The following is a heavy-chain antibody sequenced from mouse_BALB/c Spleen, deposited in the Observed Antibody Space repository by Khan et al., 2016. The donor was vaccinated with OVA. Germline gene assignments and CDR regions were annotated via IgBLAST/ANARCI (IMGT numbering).Heavy chain of an antibody. CDR2: IDPSDSHT. Sequence: QVQLQQPGAELVKPGASVKLSCKASGYTFSSYWMHWVKQRPGQGLEWIGEIDPSDSHTNYNQKFKGKATLNVDKSSSTAYMHLRSLNTGDAAVFFVARAYYYGSSTWFAYWGQGTLVTVSA. CDR3: ARAYYYGSSTWFAY. V-gene: IGHV1-69*02. D-gene: IGHD1-1*01. CDR1: GYTFSSYW. J-gene: IGHJ3*01.